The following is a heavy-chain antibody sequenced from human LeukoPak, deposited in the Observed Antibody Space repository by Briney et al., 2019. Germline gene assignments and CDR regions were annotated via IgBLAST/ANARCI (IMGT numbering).Heavy chain of an antibody. CDR3: ATGGL. D-gene: IGHD4-23*01. CDR2: ISSYSSTI. J-gene: IGHJ4*02. CDR1: RFPFSSYS. V-gene: IGHV3-48*04. Sequence: PGGSLRLSCAASRFPFSSYSMNWVRQAPGKGLEWISYISSYSSTIYYADSVKGRFTISRDNAKNTLYLQMNSLRAEDTAVYYCATGGLWGQGTLVTVSS.